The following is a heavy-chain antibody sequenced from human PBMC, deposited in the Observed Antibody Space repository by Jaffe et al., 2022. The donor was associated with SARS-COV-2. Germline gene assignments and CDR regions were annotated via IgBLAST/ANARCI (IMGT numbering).Heavy chain of an antibody. D-gene: IGHD3-22*01. CDR1: GGSFSGYY. CDR3: ARGISGDYRYDSSGSFDY. J-gene: IGHJ4*02. V-gene: IGHV4-34*01. CDR2: INHSGST. Sequence: QVQLQQWGAGLLKPSETLSLTCAVYGGSFSGYYWSWIRQPPGKGLEWIGEINHSGSTNYNPSLKSRVTISVDTSKNQFSLKLSSVTAADTAVYYCARGISGDYRYDSSGSFDYWGQGTLVTVSS.